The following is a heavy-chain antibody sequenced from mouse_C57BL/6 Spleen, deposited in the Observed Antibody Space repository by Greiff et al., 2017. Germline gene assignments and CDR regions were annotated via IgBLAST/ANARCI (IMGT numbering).Heavy chain of an antibody. D-gene: IGHD2-4*01. CDR3: AREDDYDEAY. CDR2: INPNNGGT. J-gene: IGHJ3*01. CDR1: GYTFTDYY. V-gene: IGHV1-26*01. Sequence: EVQLQQSGPELVKPGASVKISCKASGYTFTDYYMNWVKQSHGKSLEWIGDINPNNGGTSYNQKFKGKATLTVDKSSSTAYMELRSLTSEDSAVYYCAREDDYDEAYWGQGTLVTVSA.